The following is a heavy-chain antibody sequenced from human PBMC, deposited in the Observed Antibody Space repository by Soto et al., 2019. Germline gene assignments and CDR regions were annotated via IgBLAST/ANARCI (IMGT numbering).Heavy chain of an antibody. Sequence: EVQLVESGGGLVQPGGSLRLSCAASGFTFSNHWMHWVRQAPGKGLVWVSGINSDGSITRYADSVKGRFTISRDNAKNTLYLQMNSLRAEDTAVYYCARAEWLLRRYFDYWGQGTLVAVSS. V-gene: IGHV3-74*01. CDR1: GFTFSNHW. CDR3: ARAEWLLRRYFDY. CDR2: INSDGSIT. J-gene: IGHJ4*02. D-gene: IGHD6-19*01.